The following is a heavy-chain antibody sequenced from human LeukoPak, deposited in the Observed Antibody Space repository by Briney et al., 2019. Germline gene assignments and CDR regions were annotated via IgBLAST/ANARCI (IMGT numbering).Heavy chain of an antibody. D-gene: IGHD2-15*01. CDR1: GFTFSSYE. CDR2: ISTTGSSI. Sequence: GGSLRLSCAASGFTFSSYEMNWVRQAPGKGLEWVSYISTTGSSIYYADSVKGRFTISRDNAKNSLYLQMNSLRAEDTAVYYCASGRILGGYWGQGTLVTVSS. V-gene: IGHV3-48*03. CDR3: ASGRILGGY. J-gene: IGHJ4*02.